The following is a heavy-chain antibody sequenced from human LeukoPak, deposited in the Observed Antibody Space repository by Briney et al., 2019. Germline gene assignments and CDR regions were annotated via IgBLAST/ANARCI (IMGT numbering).Heavy chain of an antibody. CDR3: ASCFGGSCYHGGLDY. Sequence: PSETLSLTCTVSGGSISSYYWIWIRQPAEKGLEWIGRIYSSGSTNYNPSLKSRVTMSVDTSKNQFSLRLSSVTAADTAVYYCASCFGGSCYHGGLDYWGQGILVTVSS. V-gene: IGHV4-4*07. D-gene: IGHD2-15*01. CDR2: IYSSGST. J-gene: IGHJ4*02. CDR1: GGSISSYY.